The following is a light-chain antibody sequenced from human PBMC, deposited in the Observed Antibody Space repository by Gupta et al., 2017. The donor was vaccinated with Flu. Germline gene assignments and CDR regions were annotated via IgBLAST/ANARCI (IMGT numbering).Light chain of an antibody. V-gene: IGKV3-11*01. Sequence: EIVLTQSPATLSLSPGERATLSCRASQSVSSYLAWYQQKPGQAPRLIIYDASNRATGIPDRFSGSGSGKDFTLTSSSREHEDFAVYYCQQRSNLITFGGGTKVEIK. J-gene: IGKJ4*01. CDR3: QQRSNLIT. CDR1: QSVSSY. CDR2: DAS.